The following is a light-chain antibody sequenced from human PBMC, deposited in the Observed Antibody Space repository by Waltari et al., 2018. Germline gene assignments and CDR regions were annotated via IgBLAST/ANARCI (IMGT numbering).Light chain of an antibody. CDR3: QVWDRSTDHRV. Sequence: SYVLTQPPSVSEAPGQTARITCGGNSIGSKSVHWYQQKPGQAPVVVMYYDNDRPAGIPERFSGSNSGNTATLTISRGEAGDEADYYCQVWDRSTDHRVFGGGTRLTVL. V-gene: IGLV3-21*04. CDR1: SIGSKS. J-gene: IGLJ3*02. CDR2: YDN.